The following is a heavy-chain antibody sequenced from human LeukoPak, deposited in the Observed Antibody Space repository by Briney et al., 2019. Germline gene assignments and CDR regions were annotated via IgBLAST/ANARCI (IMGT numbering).Heavy chain of an antibody. V-gene: IGHV4-59*12. CDR1: GGSINSYY. CDR2: IYYSGSP. CDR3: ARDPTYYYDSSGQEYFQH. D-gene: IGHD3-22*01. J-gene: IGHJ1*01. Sequence: SETLSLTCTVSGGSINSYYWNWIRQPPGKGLELIGYIYYSGSPTYNPSLKSRVTISVDTSKNQFSLKLSSVTAADTAVYYCARDPTYYYDSSGQEYFQHWGQGTLVTVSS.